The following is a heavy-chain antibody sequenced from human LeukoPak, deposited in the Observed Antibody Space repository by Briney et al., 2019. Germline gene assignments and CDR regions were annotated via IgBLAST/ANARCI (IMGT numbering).Heavy chain of an antibody. CDR1: GFTFSSYS. CDR3: ARDSNWNYVGVYNWFDP. Sequence: GGSLRLSCAASGFTFSSYSMNWVRQAPGKGLEWASSISSSSSYIYYADSVKGRFTISRDNAKNSLYLQMNSLRAEDTAVYYCARDSNWNYVGVYNWFDPWGQGTLVTVSS. CDR2: ISSSSSYI. V-gene: IGHV3-21*01. D-gene: IGHD1-7*01. J-gene: IGHJ5*02.